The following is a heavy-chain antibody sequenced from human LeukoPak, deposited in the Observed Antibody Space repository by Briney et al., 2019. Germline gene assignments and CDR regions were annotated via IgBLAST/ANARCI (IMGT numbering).Heavy chain of an antibody. J-gene: IGHJ5*02. D-gene: IGHD2-15*01. V-gene: IGHV3-66*02. CDR3: ARDIRGDWFDP. Sequence: GGSLRLSCAASGFTVSSNYMSWVRQAPGKGLEWVSVIYSGGSTYYADSVKGRFIISRDNSKNTLYLQMNSLRAEDTAVYYCARDIRGDWFDPWGQGTLVTVSS. CDR2: IYSGGST. CDR1: GFTVSSNY.